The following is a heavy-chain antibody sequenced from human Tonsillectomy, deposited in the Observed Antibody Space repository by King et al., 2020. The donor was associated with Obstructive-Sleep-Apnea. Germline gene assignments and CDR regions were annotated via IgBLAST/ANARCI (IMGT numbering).Heavy chain of an antibody. J-gene: IGHJ6*02. V-gene: IGHV4-34*01. CDR1: GGSFSGDY. Sequence: VQLQQWGAGLLKPSETLSLTCAVYGGSFSGDYWSWIRQPPGKGLEWIGEINHSGSTNYNPSLKSRVTISVDTSKNQFSLKLSSVTAADTAVYYCARGQVGYSYGYRTYYYGMDVWGQGTTVTVSS. CDR2: INHSGST. D-gene: IGHD5-18*01. CDR3: ARGQVGYSYGYRTYYYGMDV.